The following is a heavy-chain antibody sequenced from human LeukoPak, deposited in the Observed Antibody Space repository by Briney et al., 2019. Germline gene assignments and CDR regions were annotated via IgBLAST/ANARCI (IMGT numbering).Heavy chain of an antibody. D-gene: IGHD1-26*01. V-gene: IGHV3-23*01. J-gene: IGHJ4*02. Sequence: GGSLRLSCAASGFTFSSCVMSWVRQAPGKGLEWVSAISGSGDTTYYAESVRGRFTISRDISKNTLYLQMNSLRVEDTAVYYCVKNRVGAWEPIDYWGQGTLVPVSS. CDR2: ISGSGDTT. CDR3: VKNRVGAWEPIDY. CDR1: GFTFSSCV.